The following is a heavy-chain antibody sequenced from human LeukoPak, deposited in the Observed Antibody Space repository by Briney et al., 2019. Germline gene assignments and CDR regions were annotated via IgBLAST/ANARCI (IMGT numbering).Heavy chain of an antibody. D-gene: IGHD3-9*01. Sequence: SETLSLTCTVSGGSINNYYWSWVRQPPGKGLEWIGYIYYSGSTNYKPSLKSRVTISVDTSKNQFSLKLSSVTAADTAVYYCARANSYYDVLTGYRRYYFDYWGPGTLVIVSS. CDR3: ARANSYYDVLTGYRRYYFDY. V-gene: IGHV4-59*08. J-gene: IGHJ4*02. CDR1: GGSINNYY. CDR2: IYYSGST.